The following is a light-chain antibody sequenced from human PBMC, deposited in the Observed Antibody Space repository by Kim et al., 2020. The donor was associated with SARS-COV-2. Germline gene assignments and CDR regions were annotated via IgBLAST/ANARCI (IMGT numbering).Light chain of an antibody. J-gene: IGKJ4*01. CDR3: QQRANWPTVT. V-gene: IGKV3-11*01. CDR1: QSVGSY. Sequence: EIVLTQSPATLSLSPGERATLSCRASQSVGSYLAWYQQRPGQAPRLPIYDASNRATGIPARFSGSGSGTDFTLTINSLEPEDFAVYYCQQRANWPTVTFGGGTKVDIK. CDR2: DAS.